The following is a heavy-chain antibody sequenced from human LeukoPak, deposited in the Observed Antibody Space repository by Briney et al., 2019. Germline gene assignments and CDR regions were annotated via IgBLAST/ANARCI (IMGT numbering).Heavy chain of an antibody. CDR3: ARDAGHYDFWSGYYRGDWFDP. Sequence: SQTLSLTCTVSGGSISSGSYYWSWIRQPAGKGLEWIGRIYTSGSTNYNPSLKRRATISVNTNNNQFPLELSSVAAADTAVYYCARDAGHYDFWSGYYRGDWFDPWGQGTLVTVSS. V-gene: IGHV4-61*02. CDR2: IYTSGST. D-gene: IGHD3-3*01. CDR1: GGSISSGSYY. J-gene: IGHJ5*02.